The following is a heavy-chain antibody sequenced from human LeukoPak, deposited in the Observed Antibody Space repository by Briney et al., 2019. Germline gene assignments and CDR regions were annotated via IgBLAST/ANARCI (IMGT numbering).Heavy chain of an antibody. CDR3: ARDLADYGEPFDY. Sequence: SETLSLTCAVYGGSFSGYYWSWIRQPPRKGLEWIGEINHSGSTNYNPSLKSRVTISVDTSKNQFPLKLSSVTAADTAVYYCARDLADYGEPFDYWGQGTLVTVSS. V-gene: IGHV4-34*01. CDR2: INHSGST. D-gene: IGHD4-17*01. CDR1: GGSFSGYY. J-gene: IGHJ4*02.